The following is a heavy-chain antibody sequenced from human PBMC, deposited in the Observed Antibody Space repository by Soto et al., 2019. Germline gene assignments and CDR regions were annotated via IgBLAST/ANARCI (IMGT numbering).Heavy chain of an antibody. CDR2: INHSGST. V-gene: IGHV4-34*01. D-gene: IGHD2-8*01. CDR3: ARAHNGVWGYYYYYMDV. Sequence: SETLSLTCAVYGGSFSGYYWSWIRQPPGKGLEWIGEINHSGSTNYNQSLKSRVTISVDTSKNQFSLKLSSVTAADTAVYYCARAHNGVWGYYYYYMDVWGKGTTVTVSS. J-gene: IGHJ6*03. CDR1: GGSFSGYY.